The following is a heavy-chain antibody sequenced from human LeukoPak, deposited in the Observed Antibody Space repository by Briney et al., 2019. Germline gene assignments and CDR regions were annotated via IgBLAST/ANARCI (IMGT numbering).Heavy chain of an antibody. CDR1: GFTFSSYW. J-gene: IGHJ4*02. CDR2: INSDGSST. V-gene: IGHV3-74*01. D-gene: IGHD3-10*01. Sequence: QPGGSLRLSCAASGFTFSSYWMHWVRQAPGKGLVWVSHINSDGSSTSYADSVKGRFTISRDNAKNTLYLQMNSLRAEDTAVYYCAKGGTHYYGSGEGVDYWGQGTLVTVSS. CDR3: AKGGTHYYGSGEGVDY.